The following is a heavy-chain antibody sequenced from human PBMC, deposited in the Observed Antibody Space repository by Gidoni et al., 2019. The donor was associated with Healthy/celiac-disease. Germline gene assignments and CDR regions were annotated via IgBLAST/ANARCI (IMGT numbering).Heavy chain of an antibody. D-gene: IGHD3-10*01. J-gene: IGHJ4*02. CDR2: INHSGST. CDR3: ARGLAYGSGSYYSPYFDY. Sequence: QVQLQQWGAGLLKPSETLSLTCAVYGGSFSGYYWSWIRQPPGKGLEWIGEINHSGSTNYNPSLKGGVTISVDTSKNQFSRKLSSVTAADTAGYYCARGLAYGSGSYYSPYFDYWGQGTLVTVSS. CDR1: GGSFSGYY. V-gene: IGHV4-34*01.